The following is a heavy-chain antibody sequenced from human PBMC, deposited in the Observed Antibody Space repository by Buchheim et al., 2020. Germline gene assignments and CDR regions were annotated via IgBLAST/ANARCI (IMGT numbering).Heavy chain of an antibody. D-gene: IGHD3-22*01. CDR3: ARGYYDSSGSQYYFDY. J-gene: IGHJ4*02. CDR1: GFTFSSYW. CDR2: IKQDGSDK. Sequence: VQLVESGGGVVQPGGSLRLSCVASGFTFSSYWMSWVRQAPGKGLQWVANIKQDGSDKNYVDSVKGRFTISRDNAKKSLYVQMNSLRAEDTAVYYCARGYYDSSGSQYYFDYWGQGT. V-gene: IGHV3-7*01.